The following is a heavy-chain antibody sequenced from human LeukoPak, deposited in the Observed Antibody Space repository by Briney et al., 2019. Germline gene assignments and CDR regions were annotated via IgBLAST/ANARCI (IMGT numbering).Heavy chain of an antibody. V-gene: IGHV3-23*01. Sequence: GGSLRLSCAASGFTFTTYTMSWVRQAPGKGLAWVSAISGSGGTTYYADSVKGRFTISRDNSKNTLYLQMNSLRAEDTAVYYCAKDLWFGELLFYYCGMDVWGQGTTVTVSS. J-gene: IGHJ6*02. CDR2: ISGSGGTT. CDR1: GFTFTTYT. D-gene: IGHD3-10*01. CDR3: AKDLWFGELLFYYCGMDV.